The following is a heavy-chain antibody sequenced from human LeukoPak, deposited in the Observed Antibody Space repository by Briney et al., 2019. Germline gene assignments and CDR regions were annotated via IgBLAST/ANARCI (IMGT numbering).Heavy chain of an antibody. CDR1: GYTFTGYY. D-gene: IGHD2-15*01. CDR2: INPNSGGT. Sequence: ASVKVSCKASGYTFTGYYMHWVRQAPGQGLEWMGWINPNSGGTNYAQKFQGRVTMTRDTSISTAYMELSRLRSDDTAVYHCAREDIVVVVAATRGGYYGMDVWGQGTTATVSS. J-gene: IGHJ6*02. V-gene: IGHV1-2*02. CDR3: AREDIVVVVAATRGGYYGMDV.